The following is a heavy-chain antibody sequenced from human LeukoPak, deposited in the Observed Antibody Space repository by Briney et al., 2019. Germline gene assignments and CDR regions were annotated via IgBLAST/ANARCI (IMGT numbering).Heavy chain of an antibody. CDR2: ISPGGPT. Sequence: GGSLRLSCAVSGFTFSVYGMSWVRQAPGKGLEWVSGISPGGPTYYADSVKGRFTISRDDPKNTLYLQMKNLRAEDTAVYYCAKDGAWLRFDDWGQGILVTVSS. CDR3: AKDGAWLRFDD. V-gene: IGHV3-23*01. CDR1: GFTFSVYG. J-gene: IGHJ4*02. D-gene: IGHD5-12*01.